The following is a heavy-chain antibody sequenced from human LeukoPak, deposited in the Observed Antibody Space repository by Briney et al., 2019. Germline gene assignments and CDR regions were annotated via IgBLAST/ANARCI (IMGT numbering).Heavy chain of an antibody. CDR2: ISGSGDRT. V-gene: IGHV3-23*01. D-gene: IGHD4-17*01. CDR1: GITASSYA. Sequence: RGSLRLSCAASGITASSYAMTWVRQAPGKGLEWVSSISGSGDRTMYADSVKGRFTISRDNFKNTLYLQMNSLRAEDTALYHCAKDPNGDYIGAFDMWGQGTVVTVSS. CDR3: AKDPNGDYIGAFDM. J-gene: IGHJ3*02.